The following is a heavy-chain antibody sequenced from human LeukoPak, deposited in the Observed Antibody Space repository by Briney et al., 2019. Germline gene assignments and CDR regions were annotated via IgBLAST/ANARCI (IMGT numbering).Heavy chain of an antibody. V-gene: IGHV4-34*01. D-gene: IGHD6-19*01. Sequence: PSETLSLTCAVYGGSFSGYYWSWIRQPPGKGLEWIGEINHSGSTNYNPSLKSRVTISVDTSKNQFSLKLSSVTAADTAVYYCAREVNEQWLGYFDYWGQGTLVTVSS. J-gene: IGHJ4*02. CDR2: INHSGST. CDR1: GGSFSGYY. CDR3: AREVNEQWLGYFDY.